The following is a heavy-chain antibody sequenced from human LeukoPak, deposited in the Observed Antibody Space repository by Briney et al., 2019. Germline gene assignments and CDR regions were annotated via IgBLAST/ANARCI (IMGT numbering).Heavy chain of an antibody. V-gene: IGHV3-21*01. Sequence: GGSLRLSCAASGFTFRSYSMDWVRQAPGKGLEWVSAIDPSSTYIYYADSVKGRFTISRDNAENSLYLQMNSLRAEDTAVYYCARGGGGYSYPDFDYWGQGTLVTVSS. D-gene: IGHD5-18*01. CDR2: IDPSSTYI. CDR1: GFTFRSYS. J-gene: IGHJ4*02. CDR3: ARGGGGYSYPDFDY.